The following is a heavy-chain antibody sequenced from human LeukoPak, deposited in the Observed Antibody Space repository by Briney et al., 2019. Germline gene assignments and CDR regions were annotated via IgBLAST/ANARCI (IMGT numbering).Heavy chain of an antibody. Sequence: GASVKVSCKASGYTFTGYYMHWVRQAPGQGLEWMGWINPNSGGTNYAQKFPGRVTMTRDRSISKAYMELSRLRSDDTAVYYCASSADGDNNSDFDYWGQGTLVTVSS. CDR3: ASSADGDNNSDFDY. CDR1: GYTFTGYY. CDR2: INPNSGGT. D-gene: IGHD4-17*01. V-gene: IGHV1-2*02. J-gene: IGHJ4*02.